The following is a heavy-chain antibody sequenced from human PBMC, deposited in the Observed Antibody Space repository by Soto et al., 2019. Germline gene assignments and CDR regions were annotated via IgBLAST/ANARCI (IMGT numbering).Heavy chain of an antibody. CDR1: GFTFRNYW. Sequence: GGSLRLSCAASGFTFRNYWMHWVRKAPGKGLVWVSRVNSDGDTTYYADYVKGRFTISRDNAKNTLHLQMNSLGAEDTAVYYCASNYAYAEGYYFYGIDVWGQGTTVTVSS. D-gene: IGHD3-16*01. CDR2: VNSDGDTT. V-gene: IGHV3-74*01. CDR3: ASNYAYAEGYYFYGIDV. J-gene: IGHJ6*02.